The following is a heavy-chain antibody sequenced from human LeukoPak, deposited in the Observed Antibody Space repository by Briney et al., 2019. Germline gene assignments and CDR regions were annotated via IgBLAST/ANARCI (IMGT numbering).Heavy chain of an antibody. CDR3: ARSPSSGSYYSWFDP. CDR2: IYPADSAT. Sequence: GESLKISCKASGYSFTTYWIGWVRQMPGKGLEWMGIIYPADSATRYSPSFQGQVTISVDKSISTAYLHWSSLKASDTAMYYCARSPSSGSYYSWFDPWGQGTLVTVSS. J-gene: IGHJ5*02. D-gene: IGHD1-26*01. CDR1: GYSFTTYW. V-gene: IGHV5-51*01.